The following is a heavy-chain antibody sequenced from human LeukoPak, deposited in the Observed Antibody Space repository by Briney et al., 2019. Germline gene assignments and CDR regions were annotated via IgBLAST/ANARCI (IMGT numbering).Heavy chain of an antibody. V-gene: IGHV1-2*06. CDR2: INPNSGGT. D-gene: IGHD3-3*01. CDR3: VREGYYDFWSGYSGYYYYGMDV. CDR1: GYTFTGYY. J-gene: IGHJ6*02. Sequence: ASVKVSCKASGYTFTGYYMHWVRQAPGQGLEWMGRINPNSGGTNYAQKFQGRVTMTRDTSISTAYMELSRLRSDDTAVYYCVREGYYDFWSGYSGYYYYGMDVWGQGTTVTVSS.